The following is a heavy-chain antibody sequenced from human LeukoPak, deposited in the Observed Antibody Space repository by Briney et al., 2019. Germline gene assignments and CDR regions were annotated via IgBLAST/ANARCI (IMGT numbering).Heavy chain of an antibody. J-gene: IGHJ3*02. V-gene: IGHV4-30-4*01. CDR3: ARALGYCSGGSCYGHDAFDI. Sequence: SETLSLTCTVSGDSINSYYWSWIRQPPGKGLEWIGYIYYSGSTYYNPSLKSRVTISVDTSKNQFSLKLSSVTAADTAVYYCARALGYCSGGSCYGHDAFDIWGQGTMVTVSS. D-gene: IGHD2-15*01. CDR2: IYYSGST. CDR1: GDSINSYY.